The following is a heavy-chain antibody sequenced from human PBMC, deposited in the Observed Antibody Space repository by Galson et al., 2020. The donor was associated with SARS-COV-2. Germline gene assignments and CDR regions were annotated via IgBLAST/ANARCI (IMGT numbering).Heavy chain of an antibody. Sequence: SGPTLVKPTQTLTLTCTFSGFSLSTSGMCVSWIRQPPGKALEWLALIDWDDDKYYSTSLKTRLTICKDTSKNQVVLTMTNMDPVDTATYYCARIPEYSSSPSPYYYGMDVWGQGTTVTVSS. CDR1: GFSLSTSGMC. CDR3: ARIPEYSSSPSPYYYGMDV. D-gene: IGHD6-6*01. V-gene: IGHV2-70*01. J-gene: IGHJ6*02. CDR2: IDWDDDK.